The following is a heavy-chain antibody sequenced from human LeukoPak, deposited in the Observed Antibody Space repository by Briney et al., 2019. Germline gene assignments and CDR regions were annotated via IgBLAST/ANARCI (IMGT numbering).Heavy chain of an antibody. Sequence: ASVKVSCKASGYTFTSYYMHWVRQATGQGLEWMGWMNPNSGNTGYAQKFQGRVTMTRNTSISTAYMELSSLRSEDTAVYYCARIGRAVAGFYYYYGMDVWGQGTTVTVSS. V-gene: IGHV1-8*02. CDR3: ARIGRAVAGFYYYYGMDV. J-gene: IGHJ6*02. D-gene: IGHD6-19*01. CDR2: MNPNSGNT. CDR1: GYTFTSYY.